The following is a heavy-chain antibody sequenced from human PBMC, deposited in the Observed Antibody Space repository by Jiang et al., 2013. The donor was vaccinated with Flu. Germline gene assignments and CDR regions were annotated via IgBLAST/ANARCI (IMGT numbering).Heavy chain of an antibody. V-gene: IGHV3-11*01. D-gene: IGHD3-3*01. Sequence: KPGGSLRLSCAASGFTFSHYYMSWIRQAPGKGLEWVAYLGGGGSPIYYGDSVRGRFTISRDNSKNTLYLQMNSLRAEDTAVYYCAKGLRGTVFGVAQDYWGQGTLVTVSS. J-gene: IGHJ4*02. CDR2: LGGGGSPI. CDR3: AKGLRGTVFGVAQDY. CDR1: GFTFSHYY.